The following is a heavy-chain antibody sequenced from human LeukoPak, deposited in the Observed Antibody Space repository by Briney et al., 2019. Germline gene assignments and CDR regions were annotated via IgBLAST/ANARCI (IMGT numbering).Heavy chain of an antibody. D-gene: IGHD5-18*01. V-gene: IGHV3-30*02. J-gene: IGHJ4*02. CDR3: AKDLSGYSYGWYFDY. CDR2: IRYDGSNK. Sequence: GGSLRLSCAASGFTFSSYGMHWVRQAPGKGLEWVAFIRYDGSNKYYADSVKGRFTISRDNSKNTLYLQMNSLRAEDTAVYYCAKDLSGYSYGWYFDYWGQGTLVTVSS. CDR1: GFTFSSYG.